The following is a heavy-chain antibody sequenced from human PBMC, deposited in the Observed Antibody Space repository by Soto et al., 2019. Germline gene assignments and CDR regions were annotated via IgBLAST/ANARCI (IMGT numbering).Heavy chain of an antibody. D-gene: IGHD3-22*01. CDR3: AKDYYDSSGYYDY. V-gene: IGHV3-30*18. Sequence: GGSLRLSCAASGFTFSSYCMHWVRQAPGKGLEWVAVISYDGSNKYYADSVKGRFTISRDNSKNTLYLQMNSLRAEDTAVYYCAKDYYDSSGYYDYWGPGTLVTVSS. CDR2: ISYDGSNK. CDR1: GFTFSSYC. J-gene: IGHJ4*02.